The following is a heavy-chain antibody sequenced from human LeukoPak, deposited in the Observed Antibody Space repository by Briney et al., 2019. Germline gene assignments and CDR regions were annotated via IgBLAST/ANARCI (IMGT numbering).Heavy chain of an antibody. J-gene: IGHJ6*02. CDR2: IIPIFGTA. CDR3: AREIKYSSSYDYYYYGMDV. CDR1: GGTFSSYA. V-gene: IGHV1-69*13. D-gene: IGHD6-6*01. Sequence: WASVKVSCKASGGTFSSYAISWVRQAPGQGLEWMGGIIPIFGTANYAQKFQGRVTITADESTSTAYMELSSLRSEDTAVYYCAREIKYSSSYDYYYYGMDVWGQGTTVTVSS.